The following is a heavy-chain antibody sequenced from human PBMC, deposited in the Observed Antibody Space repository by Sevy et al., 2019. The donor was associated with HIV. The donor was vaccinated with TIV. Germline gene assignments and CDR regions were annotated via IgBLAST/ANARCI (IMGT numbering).Heavy chain of an antibody. CDR1: GFIFSTYG. Sequence: GGSLRLSCTASGFIFSTYGIHWVRQAPGKGLEWVPVIWNDGSYKNYEDSVKGRFTISRENSKNTVYLKMNSLRAEDTAVYYCARDKLPPVMITMVRGALSYYFDYWGQGTLVTVSS. J-gene: IGHJ4*02. CDR3: ARDKLPPVMITMVRGALSYYFDY. D-gene: IGHD3-10*01. V-gene: IGHV3-33*01. CDR2: IWNDGSYK.